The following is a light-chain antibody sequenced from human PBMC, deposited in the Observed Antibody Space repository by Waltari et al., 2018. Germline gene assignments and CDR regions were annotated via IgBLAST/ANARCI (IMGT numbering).Light chain of an antibody. Sequence: QSVLTQPRSVSGSPGPSVALSCTGTRSDVGGSDLVSWYQQYPVKAPKVMIYGVYKRPSGVPECFSCSKSGNAASLSISGLQAEDEADYYCCSYANSKWVFGGGTKLTVL. CDR1: RSDVGGSDL. V-gene: IGLV2-11*01. J-gene: IGLJ3*02. CDR2: GVY. CDR3: CSYANSKWV.